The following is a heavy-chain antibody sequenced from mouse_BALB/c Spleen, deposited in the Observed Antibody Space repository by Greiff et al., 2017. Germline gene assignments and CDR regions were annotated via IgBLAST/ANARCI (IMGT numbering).Heavy chain of an antibody. CDR1: GFTFSDYY. V-gene: IGHV5-4*02. CDR2: ISDGGSYT. CDR3: AYDYDDGAWFAY. D-gene: IGHD2-4*01. J-gene: IGHJ3*01. Sequence: DVMLVESGGGLVKPGGSLKLSCAASGFTFSDYYMYWVRQTPEKRLEWVATISDGGSYTYYPDSVKGRFTISRDNAKNNLYLQMSSLKSEDTAMYYCAYDYDDGAWFAYWGQGTLVTVSA.